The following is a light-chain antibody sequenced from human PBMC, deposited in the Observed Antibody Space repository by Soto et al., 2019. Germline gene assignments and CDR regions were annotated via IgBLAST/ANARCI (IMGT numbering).Light chain of an antibody. CDR1: QYINTY. V-gene: IGKV1-39*01. CDR3: QQSYSTPYT. J-gene: IGKJ2*01. CDR2: GAS. Sequence: DIQVTQSPSSLSASLGDRVTITCRASQYINTYLNWYQQRPGKAPKPLIYGASGLHSGVPSRFSGSGSGTDFTLSIIRLQPEDFATYSCQQSYSTPYTFGQGTKVDI.